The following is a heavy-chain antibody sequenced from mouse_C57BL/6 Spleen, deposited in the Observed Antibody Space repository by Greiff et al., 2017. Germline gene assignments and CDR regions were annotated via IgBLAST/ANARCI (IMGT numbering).Heavy chain of an antibody. CDR1: GYTFTDYN. CDR2: LNPNNGGT. V-gene: IGHV1-22*01. Sequence: EVQLQQSGPELVKPGASVKMSCKASGYTFTDYNMHWVKQSHGKSLEWIGYLNPNNGGTSYNQKFKGKATLTVNKSSSTAYMELRSLTSEDSAVYYCASGNWDISFDYWGQGTTLTVSS. CDR3: ASGNWDISFDY. J-gene: IGHJ2*01. D-gene: IGHD4-1*01.